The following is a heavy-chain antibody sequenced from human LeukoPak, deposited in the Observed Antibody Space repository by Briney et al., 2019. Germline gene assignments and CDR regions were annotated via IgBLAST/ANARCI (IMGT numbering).Heavy chain of an antibody. D-gene: IGHD5-12*01. J-gene: IGHJ6*02. CDR1: GFSLSTSGMC. CDR3: ARIQGGYDSLADYYYYGMDV. V-gene: IGHV2-70*11. CDR2: IDWDDDK. Sequence: SGPALVKATQTLTLTCTFSGFSLSTSGMCVSWIRQPPGKALEWLARIDWDDDKYYSTSLKTRLTISKDTSKNQVVLTMTNMDPVDTATYYCARIQGGYDSLADYYYYGMDVWGQGTTVTVSS.